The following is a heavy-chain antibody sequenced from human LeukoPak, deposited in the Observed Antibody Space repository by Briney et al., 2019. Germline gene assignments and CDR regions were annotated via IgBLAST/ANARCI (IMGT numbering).Heavy chain of an antibody. D-gene: IGHD3-3*01. CDR3: ARGVTIFGVVITSAWFDP. Sequence: ASVKVSCKASGYTFTSYYMHWVRQAPGQGLEWMGIINPSGGSTSYAQKFQGRVTMTRDTSTSTVYMELSSLRSEDTAVYYCARGVTIFGVVITSAWFDPWGQGTLVTVSS. CDR2: INPSGGST. J-gene: IGHJ5*02. CDR1: GYTFTSYY. V-gene: IGHV1-46*01.